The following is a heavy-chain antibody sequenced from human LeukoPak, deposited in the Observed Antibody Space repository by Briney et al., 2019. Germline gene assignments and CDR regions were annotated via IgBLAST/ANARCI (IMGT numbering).Heavy chain of an antibody. D-gene: IGHD3-10*01. CDR2: IYYIGST. J-gene: IGHJ5*02. Sequence: PSETLSLTCSVSGVSISKYYWSWIRQPPGKGLEYIGYIYYIGSTNYNPSPKSRVTISVDTSKNQFSLKLTSVTTADTAVYYCAREYAGPGMGFDPWGQGTLVTVSS. CDR3: AREYAGPGMGFDP. V-gene: IGHV4-59*01. CDR1: GVSISKYY.